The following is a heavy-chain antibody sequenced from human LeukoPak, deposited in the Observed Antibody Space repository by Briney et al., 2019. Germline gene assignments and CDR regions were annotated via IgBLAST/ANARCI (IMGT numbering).Heavy chain of an antibody. Sequence: GGSLRLSCAASGFRFSSYEMNWVRQTPGKGLEWVSYISSTGRTIHYADSVKGRFTISRDNAKNSLYLQMNSLRVEDTAVYYCARGGDSSYYGDYWGQGTLVTVSS. D-gene: IGHD3-22*01. V-gene: IGHV3-48*03. CDR3: ARGGDSSYYGDY. J-gene: IGHJ4*02. CDR2: ISSTGRTI. CDR1: GFRFSSYE.